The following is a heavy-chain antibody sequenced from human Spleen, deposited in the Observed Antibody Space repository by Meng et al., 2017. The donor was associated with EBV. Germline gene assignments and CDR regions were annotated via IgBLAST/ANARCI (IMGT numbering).Heavy chain of an antibody. CDR2: MNPRTGST. CDR3: AKTRSGSPWDFDY. J-gene: IGHJ4*02. V-gene: IGHV1-46*01. D-gene: IGHD1-26*01. Sequence: QVQLVQSGAEVKKPGASVKVSCRASGYTFRNYYIHWVRQAPGQGLEWMGIMNPRTGSTRYAQNFQGRLDVTWDTSTSTVYMELSSLRSEDTAVYYCAKTRSGSPWDFDYWGQGTLVTVSS. CDR1: GYTFRNYY.